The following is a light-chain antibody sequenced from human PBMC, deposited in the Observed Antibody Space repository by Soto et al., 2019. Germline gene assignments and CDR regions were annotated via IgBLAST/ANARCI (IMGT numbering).Light chain of an antibody. CDR3: QQYNNWPWT. V-gene: IGKV3-15*01. CDR1: QSVSSN. Sequence: EIVMTQSPATLSMSPGERATVSCRASQSVSSNLAWYQQKPGQAPRLLIYGASTRATGIPARFSGSGSGTEFTLSISSLQSEDFAVYYCQQYNNWPWTFGQGTKVDIK. J-gene: IGKJ1*01. CDR2: GAS.